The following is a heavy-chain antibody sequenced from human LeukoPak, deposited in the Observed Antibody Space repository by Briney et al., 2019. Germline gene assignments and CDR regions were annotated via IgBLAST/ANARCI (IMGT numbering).Heavy chain of an antibody. Sequence: GGSLRLSCAASGFTVSSYAMSWVRQAAGKGLEWVSAISGSRGSTYYADSVKGRFTISRDNSKNTLYLQMNSLRAEDTAVYYCARGRRDGYNSDYWGQGTLVTVSS. J-gene: IGHJ4*02. CDR1: GFTVSSYA. CDR3: ARGRRDGYNSDY. D-gene: IGHD5-24*01. CDR2: ISGSRGST. V-gene: IGHV3-23*01.